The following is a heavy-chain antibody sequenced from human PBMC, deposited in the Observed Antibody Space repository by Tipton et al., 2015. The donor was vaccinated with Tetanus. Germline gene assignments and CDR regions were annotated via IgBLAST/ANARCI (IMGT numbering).Heavy chain of an antibody. CDR3: ARRIALAGTGNWFDP. J-gene: IGHJ5*02. CDR1: GGSISSSSYY. CDR2: IYYSGST. D-gene: IGHD6-19*01. Sequence: TLSLTCTVSGGSISSSSYYWGWIRQPPGKGLEWIGSIYYSGSTYYNPSLKSRVTISVDTSKNQFSLKLSSVTAADTAVYYCARRIALAGTGNWFDPWGQGTLVTVSS. V-gene: IGHV4-39*01.